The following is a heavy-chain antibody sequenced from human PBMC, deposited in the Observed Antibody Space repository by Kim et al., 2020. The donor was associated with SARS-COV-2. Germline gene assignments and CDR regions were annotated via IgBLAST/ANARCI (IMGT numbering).Heavy chain of an antibody. V-gene: IGHV3-7*01. Sequence: GAVKGRFTVSRDNAKASLYLQMNSLRAEDTAVYYCARESERAKRKAMDYWGQGTLVIVSS. CDR3: ARESERAKRKAMDY. D-gene: IGHD5-12*01. J-gene: IGHJ4*02.